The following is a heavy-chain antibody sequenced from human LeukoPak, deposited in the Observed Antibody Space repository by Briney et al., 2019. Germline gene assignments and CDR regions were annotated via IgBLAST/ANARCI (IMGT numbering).Heavy chain of an antibody. D-gene: IGHD2-15*01. CDR1: GGSISSYY. J-gene: IGHJ4*02. Sequence: SETLSLTCTVSGGSISSYYWSWIRQPPGKGLEWIGYIYYSGSTNYNPSLKSRVTISVDTSKNQFSLKLSSVTAADTAVYYCARLPYCSGGSRRDYWGQGTLVTVSS. CDR3: ARLPYCSGGSRRDY. CDR2: IYYSGST. V-gene: IGHV4-59*08.